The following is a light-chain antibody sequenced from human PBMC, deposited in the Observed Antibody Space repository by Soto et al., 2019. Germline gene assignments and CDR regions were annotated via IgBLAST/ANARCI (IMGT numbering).Light chain of an antibody. V-gene: IGKV3-20*01. CDR2: GAS. CDR3: QQYGSSRT. Sequence: DIVLTQSPGTLSLSPGERATLSCRASQSVSNNFLAWYQQKPGQAPRLLMFGASRRATGIPDRFSGSGSGTDFTLTISRLEPEDFAVYYCQQYGSSRTLGQGTKVDIK. CDR1: QSVSNNF. J-gene: IGKJ1*01.